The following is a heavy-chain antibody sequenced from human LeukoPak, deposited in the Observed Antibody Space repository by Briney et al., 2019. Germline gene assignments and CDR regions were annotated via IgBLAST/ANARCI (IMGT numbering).Heavy chain of an antibody. J-gene: IGHJ4*02. V-gene: IGHV4-59*08. D-gene: IGHD1-1*01. CDR2: IYYSGST. Sequence: SETLSLTCTVSGGSISSYYWSWIRQPPGKGLEWIGYIYYSGSTNYNPSLKSRVTISVDTSKNQFSLKLSSVTAADTAVYYCARWNDGNHHFDCWGQGTLVTVSA. CDR1: GGSISSYY. CDR3: ARWNDGNHHFDC.